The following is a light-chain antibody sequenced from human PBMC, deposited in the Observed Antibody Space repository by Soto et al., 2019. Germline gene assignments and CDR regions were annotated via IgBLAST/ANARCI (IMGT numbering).Light chain of an antibody. CDR1: QSVSSTY. J-gene: IGKJ5*01. Sequence: EIVLPQSPGTLSLSPGERATLSCRASQSVSSTYLAWYQQKPGQAPRLLIYGASIRATGIPDRFSGSGSGTQFTLTLSRPEPEDFGVYYCRQYYSSPINFGQGTRLEIK. V-gene: IGKV3-20*01. CDR3: RQYYSSPIN. CDR2: GAS.